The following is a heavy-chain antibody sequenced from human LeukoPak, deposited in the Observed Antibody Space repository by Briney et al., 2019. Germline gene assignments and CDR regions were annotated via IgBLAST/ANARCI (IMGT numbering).Heavy chain of an antibody. Sequence: GGSLRLSCAASGFSVSSSFMSWVRQAPGKGLEWVSVIYSIGSTFYADSVEGRFTISRDNSKNTLYLHMNSLRAEDTAVYYCARDRVYLGREDAFDIWGQGTMVTVSS. V-gene: IGHV3-53*01. CDR2: IYSIGST. CDR1: GFSVSSSF. J-gene: IGHJ3*02. D-gene: IGHD7-27*01. CDR3: ARDRVYLGREDAFDI.